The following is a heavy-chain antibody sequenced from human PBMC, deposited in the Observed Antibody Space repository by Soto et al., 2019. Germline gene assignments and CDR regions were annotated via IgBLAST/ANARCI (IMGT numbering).Heavy chain of an antibody. CDR3: ARCLRFLEWFPDAFDI. CDR2: IYYSGST. Sequence: SETLSLTCTVSGGSISSGGYYWSWIRQHPGKGLEWIGYIYYSGSTYYNPSLKSRVTISVDTSKNQFSLKLSSVTAADTALYYCARCLRFLEWFPDAFDIWGKGTMVTVSS. V-gene: IGHV4-31*03. J-gene: IGHJ3*02. D-gene: IGHD3-3*01. CDR1: GGSISSGGYY.